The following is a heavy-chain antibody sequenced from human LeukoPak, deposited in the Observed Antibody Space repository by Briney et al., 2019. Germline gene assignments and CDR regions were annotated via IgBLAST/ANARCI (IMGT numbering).Heavy chain of an antibody. J-gene: IGHJ4*02. CDR2: ISSSSSYI. CDR3: ARGNARGGYAD. Sequence: GGSLRLSCAASGFTVSDNNMIWVRQAPGKGLEWVSSISSSSSYIYYADSVKGRFTISRDNAKNSLYLQMNSLRAEDTAAYYCARGNARGGYADWGQGTLVTVSS. V-gene: IGHV3-21*01. D-gene: IGHD6-25*01. CDR1: GFTVSDNN.